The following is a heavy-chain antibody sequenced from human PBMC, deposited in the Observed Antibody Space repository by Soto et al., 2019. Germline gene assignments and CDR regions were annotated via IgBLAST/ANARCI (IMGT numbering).Heavy chain of an antibody. CDR3: ARGGSSDWQAAFDI. J-gene: IGHJ3*02. Sequence: SETLSLTCAVDDGYFSTYYWNWIRQSPGKGLEWIGKINYSGSNNYNPSLKSRVTISIDMSKNQVSLKLTSVTAADTAVYFCARGGSSDWQAAFDIWGQGTTVTVSS. CDR1: DGYFSTYY. D-gene: IGHD6-19*01. V-gene: IGHV4-34*01. CDR2: INYSGSN.